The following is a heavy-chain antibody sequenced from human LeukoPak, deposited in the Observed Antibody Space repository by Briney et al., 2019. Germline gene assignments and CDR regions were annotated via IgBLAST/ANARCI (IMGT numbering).Heavy chain of an antibody. CDR3: ARAVYYYNYYMDV. Sequence: PSQTLSLTFTVSGGSISSGGYYWSWIRQPPGKGLVWIGYIYHSGSTYYNPSLKSRVTISVDRSKNQFSLKLSSVTAADTAVYYCARAVYYYNYYMDVWGKGTTVTVSS. J-gene: IGHJ6*03. CDR2: IYHSGST. CDR1: GGSISSGGYY. V-gene: IGHV4-30-2*01.